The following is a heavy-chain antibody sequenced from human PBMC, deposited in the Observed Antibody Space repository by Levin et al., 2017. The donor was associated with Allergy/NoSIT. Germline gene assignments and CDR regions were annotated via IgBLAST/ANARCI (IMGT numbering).Heavy chain of an antibody. CDR1: GGSLSDFY. Sequence: PSETLSLTCAVYGGSLSDFYWSWIRQPPGKGLEWIGEINHAGATNYSPSLKSRVTIFLGTPTNQFSLRLNSVTAADTGIYYCARVKYRDFDSFGFDTWGQGTLVTVSS. J-gene: IGHJ5*02. CDR3: ARVKYRDFDSFGFDT. CDR2: INHAGAT. D-gene: IGHD5-12*01. V-gene: IGHV4-34*01.